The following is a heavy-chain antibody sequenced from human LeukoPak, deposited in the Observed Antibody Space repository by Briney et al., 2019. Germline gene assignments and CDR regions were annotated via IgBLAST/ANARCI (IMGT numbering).Heavy chain of an antibody. CDR1: GFTFSSYW. CDR2: IKQDGSEK. CDR3: AREPPRDLHYDFWSGKPGF. V-gene: IGHV3-7*01. Sequence: PGGSLRLSCAASGFTFSSYWMSWVRQAPGKGLEWVANIKQDGSEKYYVDSVKGRFTISRDNAKNSLYLQMNSLRAEDTALYYCAREPPRDLHYDFWSGKPGFWGQGTLVTVSS. D-gene: IGHD3-3*01. J-gene: IGHJ4*02.